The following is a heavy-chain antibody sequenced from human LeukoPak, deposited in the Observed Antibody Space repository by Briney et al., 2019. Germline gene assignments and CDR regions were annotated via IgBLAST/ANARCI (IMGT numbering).Heavy chain of an antibody. D-gene: IGHD2-15*01. Sequence: PSETLSLTCAVYGGSFSGYYWSWIRQPPGKGLEWIGEINHSGSTEYNPSLKSRVTISVDMSKNQFSLKLNSMTAADTGVYYCARAKVVAATFYYSHGMDVWGQGTTVTVSS. CDR2: INHSGST. V-gene: IGHV4-34*01. J-gene: IGHJ6*02. CDR1: GGSFSGYY. CDR3: ARAKVVAATFYYSHGMDV.